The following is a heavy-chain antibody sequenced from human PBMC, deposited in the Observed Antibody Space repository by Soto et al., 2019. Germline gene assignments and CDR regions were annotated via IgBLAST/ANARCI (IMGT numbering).Heavy chain of an antibody. D-gene: IGHD6-13*01. CDR2: IKQDGSEK. V-gene: IGHV3-7*01. Sequence: GGSLRLSCVVSGFTFSSYWMNWVRQAPGKGLEWVANIKQDGSEKYYVASAKGRFTISRDNAKNSLYLQMNNLSAEDTAIYYCATSRTFDYWGQGTMVAVSS. J-gene: IGHJ4*02. CDR3: ATSRTFDY. CDR1: GFTFSSYW.